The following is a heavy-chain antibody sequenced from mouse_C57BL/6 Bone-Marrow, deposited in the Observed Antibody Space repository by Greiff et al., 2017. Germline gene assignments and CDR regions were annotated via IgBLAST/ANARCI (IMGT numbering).Heavy chain of an antibody. V-gene: IGHV1-50*01. CDR2: IDPSDSYT. CDR1: GYTFTSYW. CDR3: AREGWLPFDY. J-gene: IGHJ2*01. Sequence: QVQLQQPGAELVKPGASVKLSCKASGYTFTSYWMQWVKQRPGQGLEWIGEIDPSDSYTNYNQKFTGKATLTVDTSSSTAYMQLSSLTSEASAVYYCAREGWLPFDYCGQGTTLTVSS. D-gene: IGHD2-3*01.